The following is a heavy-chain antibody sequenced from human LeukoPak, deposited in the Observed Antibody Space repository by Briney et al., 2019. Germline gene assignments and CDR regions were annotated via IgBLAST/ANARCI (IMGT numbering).Heavy chain of an antibody. D-gene: IGHD2-2*01. Sequence: PSETLSLTCTVSGGSISSSSYYWGWIRQPPGKGLEWIGSIYYSGSTYYNPSLKSRVTISVDTSKNQFSLKLRSVTAADTAVYYCARRGVVVVPAAIIGSNNWFDPWGQGTLVTVSS. CDR3: ARRGVVVVPAAIIGSNNWFDP. V-gene: IGHV4-39*01. CDR2: IYYSGST. J-gene: IGHJ5*02. CDR1: GGSISSSSYY.